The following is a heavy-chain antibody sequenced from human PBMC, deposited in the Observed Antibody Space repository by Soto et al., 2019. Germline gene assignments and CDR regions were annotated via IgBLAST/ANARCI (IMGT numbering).Heavy chain of an antibody. V-gene: IGHV4-38-2*02. CDR2: TSHSANT. Sequence: PSETLSLTCAVSGYSISSGYYWGWIRQPPGMGLEWIGSTSHSANTYYKTSLKSRVIISVDTSKNQFSLKLSSVTAADTAVYYCARDRGIAARRGFDYWGQGTLVTVSS. CDR1: GYSISSGYY. J-gene: IGHJ4*02. CDR3: ARDRGIAARRGFDY. D-gene: IGHD6-6*01.